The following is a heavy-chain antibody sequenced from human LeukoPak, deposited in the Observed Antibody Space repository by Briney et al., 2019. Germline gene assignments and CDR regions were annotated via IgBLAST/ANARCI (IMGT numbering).Heavy chain of an antibody. Sequence: TGGSLRLSCSVSGFTIRSYAMHWVRQAPGKGLVYVSSISSNGGSTYYADSVEGRFTISRDNSKNTLYLQMSSLRAEDTAVYYCVKDRYVDFWGQGTLVTVSS. CDR2: ISSNGGST. V-gene: IGHV3-64D*09. CDR3: VKDRYVDF. CDR1: GFTIRSYA. J-gene: IGHJ4*02.